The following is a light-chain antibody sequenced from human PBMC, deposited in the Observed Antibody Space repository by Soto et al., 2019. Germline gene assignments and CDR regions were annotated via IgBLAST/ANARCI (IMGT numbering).Light chain of an antibody. V-gene: IGKV3-20*01. CDR3: QQYHSSPLT. CDR2: GAS. Sequence: EIVLTQSPGTLSLSPGERATLSCRASQSVSSSYLAWYQQNPGQAPRLLIYGASSRATGIPDRFSGSGSGTDFTLTISRLEPEDFEVYFCQQYHSSPLTFGGGTK. J-gene: IGKJ4*01. CDR1: QSVSSSY.